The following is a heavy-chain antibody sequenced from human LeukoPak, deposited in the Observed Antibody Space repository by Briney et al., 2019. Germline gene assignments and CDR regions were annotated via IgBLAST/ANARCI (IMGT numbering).Heavy chain of an antibody. CDR2: INHSGST. J-gene: IGHJ5*02. V-gene: IGHV4-34*01. CDR3: ARGRRAYSSSSNWFDP. D-gene: IGHD6-6*01. CDR1: GGSFRGYY. Sequence: SEPLSLTCAAKGGSFRGYYWSWIRKPPGKGLNWIGEINHSGSTNYNPSLKSRVTISVDTSKNQFSLKLSSVTAADTAVYYCARGRRAYSSSSNWFDPWGQGTLVTVSS.